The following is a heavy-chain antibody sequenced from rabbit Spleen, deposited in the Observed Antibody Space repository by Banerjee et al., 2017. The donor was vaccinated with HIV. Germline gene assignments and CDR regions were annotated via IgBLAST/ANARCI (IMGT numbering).Heavy chain of an antibody. Sequence: QSLEEFGGDLVKPGASLTLTCTASGFSFGSNDYVCWVRQAPGRGLEWIACIDSGNSGYTYYATWATGRFTVSKTSSTTLTLQVTSLTAADTATYFCARTINNDGHSLWGPGTLVTVS. CDR2: IDSGNSGYT. CDR3: ARTINNDGHSL. V-gene: IGHV1S40*01. CDR1: GFSFGSNDY. J-gene: IGHJ4*01. D-gene: IGHD3-1*01.